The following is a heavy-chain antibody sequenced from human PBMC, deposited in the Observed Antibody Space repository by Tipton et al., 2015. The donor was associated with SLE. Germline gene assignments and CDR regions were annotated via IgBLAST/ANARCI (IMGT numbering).Heavy chain of an antibody. CDR1: GFTFDDYG. CDR3: ARAVAGVFDS. Sequence: SLRLSCAASGFTFDDYGMSWVRQAPGKGLEWVSGINWNGGSTGYADSVKGRFTISRDNAKNTLYLQMNSLRVEDTAVYYCARAVAGVFDSWGQGTLVTVSS. D-gene: IGHD6-19*01. J-gene: IGHJ4*02. CDR2: INWNGGST. V-gene: IGHV3-20*04.